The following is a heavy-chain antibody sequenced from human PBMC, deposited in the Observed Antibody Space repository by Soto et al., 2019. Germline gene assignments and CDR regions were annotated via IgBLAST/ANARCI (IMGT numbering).Heavy chain of an antibody. CDR2: IWYDGSNK. J-gene: IGHJ1*01. CDR3: ARFLHSSSGGYFQH. Sequence: PGGSLRLSCAASGFTFSSYGMHWVRQAPGKGLEWVAVIWYDGSNKYYADSVKGRFTISRDNSKNTLYLQMNSLRAEDTAVYYCARFLHSSSGGYFQHWGQGTLVTVSS. CDR1: GFTFSSYG. D-gene: IGHD6-13*01. V-gene: IGHV3-33*01.